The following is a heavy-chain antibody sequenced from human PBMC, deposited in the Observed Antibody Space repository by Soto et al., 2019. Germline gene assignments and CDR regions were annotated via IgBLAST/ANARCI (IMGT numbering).Heavy chain of an antibody. CDR1: GYSFASYW. Sequence: GDSLKISCKGSGYSFASYWISWVRQMPGKGLEWMGRIDLRDSYTNYSPSLQGHVTISVDKSISTAYLQWSSLKASDTAMYYCARLYTRSGTLEYWRQGTPGTVS. J-gene: IGHJ4*02. CDR3: ARLYTRSGTLEY. V-gene: IGHV5-10-1*01. D-gene: IGHD3-3*01. CDR2: IDLRDSYT.